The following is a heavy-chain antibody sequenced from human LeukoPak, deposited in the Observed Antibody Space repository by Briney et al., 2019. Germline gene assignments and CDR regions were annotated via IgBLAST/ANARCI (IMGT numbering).Heavy chain of an antibody. V-gene: IGHV3-30*07. D-gene: IGHD5-18*01. CDR1: GFTFSSYA. CDR3: ATGHSYGYDY. CDR2: ISYDGSNK. J-gene: IGHJ4*02. Sequence: GRSLRLSCAASGFTFSSYAMHWVRQGPGKGLEWVAVISYDGSNKYYADSVKGRFTISRDNAKNTLYLQMNSLRADDSGVYYCATGHSYGYDYWGQGVLVTASS.